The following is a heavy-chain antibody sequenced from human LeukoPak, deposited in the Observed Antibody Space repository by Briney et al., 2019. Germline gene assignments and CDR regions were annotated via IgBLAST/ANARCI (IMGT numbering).Heavy chain of an antibody. J-gene: IGHJ3*02. D-gene: IGHD5-18*01. CDR2: INPNSGDT. CDR1: GYTFTGYY. Sequence: ASVKVSCKASGYTFTGYYMHWVRQAPGQGLEWMGWINPNSGDTNYVQKFQGRVTMTRDTSISTAYMELSRLRSDDSAIYYCARDRDTTMAGAFDIWGQGTMVTVSS. CDR3: ARDRDTTMAGAFDI. V-gene: IGHV1-2*02.